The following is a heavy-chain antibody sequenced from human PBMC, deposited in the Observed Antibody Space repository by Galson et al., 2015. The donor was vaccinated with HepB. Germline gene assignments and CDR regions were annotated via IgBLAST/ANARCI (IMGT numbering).Heavy chain of an antibody. CDR2: TYYRSKWYN. Sequence: CAISGDSVSSTSAAWNWIRQSPSRGLEWLGRTYYRSKWYNDYAVSVKSRITITPDTSKNQFSLQLNSETPEDTAVYYCARGANWGSLGFDYWGLGTLVTVSS. J-gene: IGHJ4*02. V-gene: IGHV6-1*01. CDR3: ARGANWGSLGFDY. D-gene: IGHD7-27*01. CDR1: GDSVSSTSAA.